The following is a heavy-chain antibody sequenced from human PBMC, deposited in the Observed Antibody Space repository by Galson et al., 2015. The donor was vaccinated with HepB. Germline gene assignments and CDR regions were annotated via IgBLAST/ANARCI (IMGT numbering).Heavy chain of an antibody. CDR3: ASPGVGAKQDAFDI. CDR1: GFTFSGYS. CDR2: ISSSSSYI. V-gene: IGHV3-21*01. D-gene: IGHD1-26*01. Sequence: SLRLSCAASGFTFSGYSMNWVRQAPGKGLEWVSSISSSSSYIYYADSVKGRFTISRDNAKNSLYLQMNSLRAEDTAVYYCASPGVGAKQDAFDIWGQGTMVTVSS. J-gene: IGHJ3*02.